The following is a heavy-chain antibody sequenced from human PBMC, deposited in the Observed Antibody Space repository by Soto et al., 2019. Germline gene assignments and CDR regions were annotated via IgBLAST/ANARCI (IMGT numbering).Heavy chain of an antibody. Sequence: GSTKYNPSLKSRVTISLDMSKHQFSLKMTSVTAADTAVYYCASQVGGYCHFHYWGQGALVTVSS. CDR3: ASQVGGYCHFHY. J-gene: IGHJ4*02. D-gene: IGHD5-12*01. V-gene: IGHV4-59*08. CDR2: GST.